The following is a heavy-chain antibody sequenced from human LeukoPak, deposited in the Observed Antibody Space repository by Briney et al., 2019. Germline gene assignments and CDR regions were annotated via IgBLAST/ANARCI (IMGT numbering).Heavy chain of an antibody. Sequence: PGGSLRLSCAASGFNFRNYWMHWVRQAPGKGLVWVSRTNSDGSSTSYADSVKGRFTISRDNAENTLYLQINSLRAEDTAVYYCATDEAATGRLDYWGQGTLVTDSS. D-gene: IGHD1-1*01. CDR3: ATDEAATGRLDY. CDR1: GFNFRNYW. V-gene: IGHV3-74*01. J-gene: IGHJ4*02. CDR2: TNSDGSST.